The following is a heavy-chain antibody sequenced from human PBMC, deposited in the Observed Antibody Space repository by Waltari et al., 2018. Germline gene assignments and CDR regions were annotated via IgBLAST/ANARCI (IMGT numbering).Heavy chain of an antibody. Sequence: VQLVESGGGVVQPGRSLRLSCAASGFIFSSHGIHWIRKGPGRVLEWVAFKSYDGSEKQDADSVNCRFTISRENSNNTVSLQMNSLRDDYTSFYYCARDAAIRFLQWLPQSKWFDPWGQGTLVIVSS. CDR3: ARDAAIRFLQWLPQSKWFDP. J-gene: IGHJ5*02. CDR1: GFIFSSHG. D-gene: IGHD3-3*01. CDR2: KSYDGSEK. V-gene: IGHV3-33*05.